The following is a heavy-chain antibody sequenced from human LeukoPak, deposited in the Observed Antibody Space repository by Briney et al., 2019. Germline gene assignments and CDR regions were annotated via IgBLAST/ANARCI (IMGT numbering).Heavy chain of an antibody. CDR2: IFYSGST. V-gene: IGHV4-59*01. J-gene: IGHJ6*03. Sequence: PSETLSLTCAVSGGSISTYCWSWIRQPPGKGLEWIGYIFYSGSTNYNPSLKSRVTISVDTSKNQFSLKLSSVTAADTAVYYCARLQYSSSYYYYYYMDVWGKGTTVTVSS. D-gene: IGHD6-6*01. CDR1: GGSISTYC. CDR3: ARLQYSSSYYYYYYMDV.